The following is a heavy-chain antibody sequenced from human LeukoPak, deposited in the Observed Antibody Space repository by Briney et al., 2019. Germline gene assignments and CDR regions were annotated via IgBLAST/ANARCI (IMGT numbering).Heavy chain of an antibody. D-gene: IGHD6-6*01. V-gene: IGHV2-5*01. CDR1: VFSLSTRAVA. CDR2: IYWNDDK. J-gene: IGHJ4*02. CDR3: AHEYSSSSGFDY. Sequence: SGDTLLHPTRTLTLPRNYSVFSLSTRAVAMGWVRQPPGKALEWLALIYWNDDKRYSPSLRSRRTITKDTSKNQVVLTMTNMDPVDTATYYCAHEYSSSSGFDYWGQGTLVTVSS.